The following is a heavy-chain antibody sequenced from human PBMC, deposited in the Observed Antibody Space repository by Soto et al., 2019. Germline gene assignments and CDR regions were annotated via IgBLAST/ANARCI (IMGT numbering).Heavy chain of an antibody. CDR2: INPSSGNT. Sequence: QVQLVQSGAEVKKPGASVKVSCKASGYSFTRHDINWVRHAPGQGLEWMGWINPSSGNTWYAQRFLGRLTMTTDTSTSTAYMELSGLKSEDTAIYYCARECILFSGVIVFYGMDVWGQGTTVTVPS. D-gene: IGHD3-3*01. J-gene: IGHJ6*02. CDR1: GYSFTRHD. V-gene: IGHV1-8*01. CDR3: ARECILFSGVIVFYGMDV.